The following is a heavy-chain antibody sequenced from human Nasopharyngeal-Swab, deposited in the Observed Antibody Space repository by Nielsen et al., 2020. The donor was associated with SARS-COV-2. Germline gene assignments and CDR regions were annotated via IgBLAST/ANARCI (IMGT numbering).Heavy chain of an antibody. J-gene: IGHJ4*02. Sequence: GGSLRLSCVASGLTFSSFWMHWVRQVPGKGLVWMSRISGDGSSTSYADSVKGRLTISRDNAKNTLYLQINTLTGEDTAVYYCARGSGPHGSWDYWGQGTLVTVSS. D-gene: IGHD6-19*01. CDR2: ISGDGSST. CDR3: ARGSGPHGSWDY. CDR1: GLTFSSFW. V-gene: IGHV3-74*01.